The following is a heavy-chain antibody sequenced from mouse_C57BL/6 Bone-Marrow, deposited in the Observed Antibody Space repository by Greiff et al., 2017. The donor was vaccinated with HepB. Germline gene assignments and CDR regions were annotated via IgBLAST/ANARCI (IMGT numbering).Heavy chain of an antibody. Sequence: EVKLMESGGGLVKPGGSLKLSCAASGFTFSDYGMHWVRQAPEKGLEWVAYISSGSSTIYYADTVKGRFTISRDNAKNTLFLQRTSLRSEDTAMYYCASWQGYWGQGTTLTVSS. CDR1: GFTFSDYG. CDR3: ASWQGY. D-gene: IGHD6-1*01. CDR2: ISSGSSTI. J-gene: IGHJ2*01. V-gene: IGHV5-17*01.